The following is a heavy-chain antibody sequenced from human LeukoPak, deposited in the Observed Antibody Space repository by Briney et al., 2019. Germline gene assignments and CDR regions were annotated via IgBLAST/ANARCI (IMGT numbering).Heavy chain of an antibody. J-gene: IGHJ4*02. Sequence: GESLKISCQGSEYSFTSYWIGWVRQLPGKGLGWMGIIYPGESDTRYSPSFQGMVTISADKSISTAYLQWSSLKASDTAMYYCARLGGYSYAFDYWGQGTLVTVSS. CDR2: IYPGESDT. D-gene: IGHD5-18*01. CDR3: ARLGGYSYAFDY. V-gene: IGHV5-51*01. CDR1: EYSFTSYW.